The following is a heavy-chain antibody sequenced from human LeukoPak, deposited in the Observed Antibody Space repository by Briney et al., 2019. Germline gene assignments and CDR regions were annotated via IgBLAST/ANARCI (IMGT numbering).Heavy chain of an antibody. V-gene: IGHV3-30*18. CDR1: GFTFNSYG. D-gene: IGHD3-10*01. CDR3: AKVWVRGVLNY. Sequence: GRPLRLSCAASGFTFNSYGMHWVRQAPGKGLEWVAVISYDGSNKYYADSVKGRFTISRDNSKNTLYLQMNSLRAEDTAVYYCAKVWVRGVLNYWGQGTLVTVSS. CDR2: ISYDGSNK. J-gene: IGHJ4*02.